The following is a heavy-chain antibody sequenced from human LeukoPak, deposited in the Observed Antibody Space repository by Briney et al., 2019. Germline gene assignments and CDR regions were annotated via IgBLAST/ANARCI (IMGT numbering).Heavy chain of an antibody. CDR3: ACYSSGWYRSGYDY. J-gene: IGHJ4*02. Sequence: GGSLRLSCAACGFTFSSYAMSWVRQAPGKGLEWVSAISGSGGSTYYADSVKGRFTISRDNSKNTLYLQMNSLRADDTAVYYCACYSSGWYRSGYDYWGQGTLVTLSS. V-gene: IGHV3-23*01. D-gene: IGHD6-19*01. CDR2: ISGSGGST. CDR1: GFTFSSYA.